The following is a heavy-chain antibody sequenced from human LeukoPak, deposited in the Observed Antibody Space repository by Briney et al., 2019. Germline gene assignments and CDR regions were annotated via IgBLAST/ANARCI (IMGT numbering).Heavy chain of an antibody. Sequence: ASVKVSCKASGYTFTSYYMHWVRQAPGQGLEWMGIINPSGGSTSYAQKFQGRVTMTTDTSTSTAYMELRSLRSDDTAVYYCARVRGRSNWFDPWGQGTLVTVSS. CDR1: GYTFTSYY. CDR2: INPSGGST. J-gene: IGHJ5*02. V-gene: IGHV1-46*01. CDR3: ARVRGRSNWFDP. D-gene: IGHD3-16*01.